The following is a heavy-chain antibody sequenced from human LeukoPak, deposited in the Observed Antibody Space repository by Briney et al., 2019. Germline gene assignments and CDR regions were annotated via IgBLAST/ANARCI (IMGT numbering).Heavy chain of an antibody. V-gene: IGHV4-34*01. CDR2: INHSGST. CDR3: VRGNVVTVDYFDY. D-gene: IGHD2-21*02. CDR1: GGSFSGYY. J-gene: IGHJ4*02. Sequence: SETLSLTCAVYGGSFSGYYWSWIRQPPGKGLEWIGEINHSGSTNYNPSLKSRVTISVDTSKNQFSLKLSSVTAADTAVYYCVRGNVVTVDYFDYWGQGTLVTVSS.